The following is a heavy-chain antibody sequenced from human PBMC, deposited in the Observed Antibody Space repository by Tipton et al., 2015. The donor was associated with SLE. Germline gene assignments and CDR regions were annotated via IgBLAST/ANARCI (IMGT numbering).Heavy chain of an antibody. Sequence: TLSLTCTVSGGSVSSGSFYWNWIRQPAGKGLECIGRIHTSGSTNYNPSLKSRVTMSVDTSKNQVSLKLSSVTAADTALYYCAREWGWQLYNTFDMWGQGTMVTVSS. J-gene: IGHJ3*02. V-gene: IGHV4-61*02. CDR1: GGSVSSGSFY. CDR2: IHTSGST. CDR3: AREWGWQLYNTFDM. D-gene: IGHD6-13*01.